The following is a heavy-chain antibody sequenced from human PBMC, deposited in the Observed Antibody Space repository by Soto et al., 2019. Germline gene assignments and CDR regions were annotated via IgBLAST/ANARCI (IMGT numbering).Heavy chain of an antibody. Sequence: ASEKVSCKASGYTFTSYDINWVRQATGQGLEWMGWMNPNSGNTGYAQKFQGRVTMTRNTSISTAYMELSSLRSEDTAVYYCARGRNIXPEGWLLYRYYYYGMDVWGQGTTVTVSS. J-gene: IGHJ6*02. V-gene: IGHV1-8*01. D-gene: IGHD3-3*01. CDR3: ARGRNIXPEGWLLYRYYYYGMDV. CDR1: GYTFTSYD. CDR2: MNPNSGNT.